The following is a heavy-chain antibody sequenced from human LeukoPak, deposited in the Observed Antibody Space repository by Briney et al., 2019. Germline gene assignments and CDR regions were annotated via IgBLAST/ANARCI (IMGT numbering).Heavy chain of an antibody. Sequence: SETLSLTCTVSGGSISSSSYYWGWIRQPPGKGLEWIGSIYYSGSTYYNPSLKSRVTISVDTSKNQFSLKLSSVTAADTAVYYCARGIVVVPAAMHGNWFDPWGQGTLVTVSS. CDR3: ARGIVVVPAAMHGNWFDP. CDR2: IYYSGST. D-gene: IGHD2-2*01. V-gene: IGHV4-39*07. CDR1: GGSISSSSYY. J-gene: IGHJ5*02.